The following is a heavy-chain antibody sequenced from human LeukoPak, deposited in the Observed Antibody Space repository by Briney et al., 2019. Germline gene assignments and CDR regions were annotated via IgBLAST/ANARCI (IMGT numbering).Heavy chain of an antibody. CDR3: ASYYYDGSGVYYFDY. V-gene: IGHV3-48*01. D-gene: IGHD3-22*01. Sequence: GGSLRLSCAASGFTFSSYRMNWVRQAPGKGLEWVSYISSSSSTIYYADSVKGRFTISRDNAKNSLYLQMNSLRAEDTAVYYYASYYYDGSGVYYFDYWGQGTLVTVSS. CDR2: ISSSSSTI. CDR1: GFTFSSYR. J-gene: IGHJ4*02.